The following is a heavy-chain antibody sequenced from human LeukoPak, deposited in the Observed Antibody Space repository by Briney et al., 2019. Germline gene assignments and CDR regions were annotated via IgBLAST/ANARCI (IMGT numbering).Heavy chain of an antibody. V-gene: IGHV3-48*04. D-gene: IGHD2-21*01. CDR2: ISSSSSTI. CDR3: ARDLNNGDPTAYCGADCYTFDY. J-gene: IGHJ4*02. CDR1: GFTFSSYS. Sequence: GGSLRLSCAASGFTFSSYSMNWVRQAPGKGLEWVSYISSSSSTIYYADSVKGRFTISRDNAKNSLYLQMNSLRAEDTAVYYCARDLNNGDPTAYCGADCYTFDYWGQGTLVTVSS.